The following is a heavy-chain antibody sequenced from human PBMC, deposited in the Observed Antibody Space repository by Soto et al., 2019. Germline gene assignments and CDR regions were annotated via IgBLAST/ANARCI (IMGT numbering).Heavy chain of an antibody. V-gene: IGHV1-69*01. CDR1: GGTFSSHS. CDR3: AREVGYGDFSAALLD. J-gene: IGHJ4*02. D-gene: IGHD4-17*01. CDR2: VISLFGTA. Sequence: VQLMKSGAEVKKPGSALKVSCKASGGTFSSHSINWVRQAPGQGLEWMGGVISLFGTANYAHNFKGRVTITADQSTSTADMELNSLRSDDTAVDYCAREVGYGDFSAALLDWGQGTLVTVSS.